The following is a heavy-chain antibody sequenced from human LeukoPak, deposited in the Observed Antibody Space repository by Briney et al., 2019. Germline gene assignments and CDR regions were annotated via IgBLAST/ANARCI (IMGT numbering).Heavy chain of an antibody. J-gene: IGHJ6*02. CDR1: GGSFSGYY. Sequence: PSETLSLTCAVYGGSFSGYYWSWLRQPPGKGLEWIGEINHSGSTNYNPSLKSRVTISVDTSKNQFSLKLSSVTAADTAVYYCSCYYYYYGMDVWGQGTTVTASS. V-gene: IGHV4-34*01. CDR2: INHSGST. CDR3: SCYYYYYGMDV.